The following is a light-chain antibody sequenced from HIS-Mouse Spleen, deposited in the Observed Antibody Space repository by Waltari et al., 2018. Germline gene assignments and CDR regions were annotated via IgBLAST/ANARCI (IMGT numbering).Light chain of an antibody. Sequence: QSVLTQPPSASGTPGQRVTISCSGSSSNIGSNYVYWYQQLPGTAPKLLIYRNNPRPSGVPDRFSGSKSGTSASLAISGLWSEDEADYYCAAWDDSLSGPVFGGGTKLTVL. CDR2: RNN. V-gene: IGLV1-47*03. CDR1: SSNIGSNY. CDR3: AAWDDSLSGPV. J-gene: IGLJ3*02.